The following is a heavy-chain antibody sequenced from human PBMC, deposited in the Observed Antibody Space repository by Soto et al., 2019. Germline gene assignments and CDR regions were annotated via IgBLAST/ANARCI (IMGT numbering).Heavy chain of an antibody. CDR1: VYTFTTYG. J-gene: IGHJ4*01. D-gene: IGHD4-17*01. Sequence: QVQLVQSGAEVKKPGASVKVSCKASVYTFTTYGITWVRQAPGQGLEWMGWISAYSGNTNYAQKLQGRLTVTTDTSTNTAYMDLRSLRSDDTAVYYCARVVKAGDYGDYGRYYFDYWGHGTLVTFSS. CDR2: ISAYSGNT. V-gene: IGHV1-18*04. CDR3: ARVVKAGDYGDYGRYYFDY.